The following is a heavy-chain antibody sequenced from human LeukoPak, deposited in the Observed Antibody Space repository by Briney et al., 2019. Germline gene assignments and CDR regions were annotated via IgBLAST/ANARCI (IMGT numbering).Heavy chain of an antibody. D-gene: IGHD6-13*01. J-gene: IGHJ6*02. V-gene: IGHV1-18*01. CDR3: AREDSSSLGYYGMDV. CDR2: ISAYNGNT. Sequence: ASVKVSCKASGYTFTSYGISWVRQAPGQGLEWMGWISAYNGNTNCAQKLQGRVTMTTDTSTSTAYMELRSLRSDDTAVYYCAREDSSSLGYYGMDVWGQGTTVTVSS. CDR1: GYTFTSYG.